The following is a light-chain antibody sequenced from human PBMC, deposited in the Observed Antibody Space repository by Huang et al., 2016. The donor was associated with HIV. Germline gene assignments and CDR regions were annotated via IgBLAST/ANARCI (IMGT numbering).Light chain of an antibody. CDR2: YAS. CDR1: QSIGSS. J-gene: IGKJ1*01. CDR3: HQSSSLPRT. V-gene: IGKV6-21*02. Sequence: EIVLTQSPVFQSVTPKGKVTITCRSSQSIGSSLHWYQQKSDQSPKLLIKYASQSISGVPSRFSGSGSGTDFTLIINGLEVEDAATYYCHQSSSLPRTFGQGTKVEIK.